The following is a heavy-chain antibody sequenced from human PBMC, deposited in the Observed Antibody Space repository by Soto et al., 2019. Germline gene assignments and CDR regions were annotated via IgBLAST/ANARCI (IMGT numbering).Heavy chain of an antibody. CDR2: IHYSGST. D-gene: IGHD3-22*01. CDR1: GGSISSDY. J-gene: IGHJ4*02. CDR3: ASLLRDEGGY. V-gene: IGHV4-59*08. Sequence: QVQLQESGPGLVKPSETLSLTCTVSGGSISSDYWSWIRQPPGKGLEWIGYIHYSGSTSYNPSLTSRGTIYLDTSKKHFSLKLGSVTAADAAIYYCASLLRDEGGYWGQGTLVTVSS.